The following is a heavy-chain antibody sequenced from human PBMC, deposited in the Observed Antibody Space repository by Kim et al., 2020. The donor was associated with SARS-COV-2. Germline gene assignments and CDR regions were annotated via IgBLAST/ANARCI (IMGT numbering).Heavy chain of an antibody. J-gene: IGHJ4*01. V-gene: IGHV4-34*01. D-gene: IGHD3-22*01. Sequence: SETLSLTCAVYGGSFSGYYWSWIRQPPGKGLEWIGEINHSGSTNYNPSLKSRVTISVDTSKNQFSLKLSSVTAADTAVYYCARGDGNYYDSSGYYYYWG. CDR1: GGSFSGYY. CDR2: INHSGST. CDR3: ARGDGNYYDSSGYYYY.